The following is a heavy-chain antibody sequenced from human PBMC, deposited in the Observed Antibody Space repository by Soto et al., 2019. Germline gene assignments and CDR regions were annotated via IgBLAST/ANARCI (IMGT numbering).Heavy chain of an antibody. CDR3: ANLGGDYVADAFDI. Sequence: PGGSMRLSCAASGFPFSSYCMHWVRQAPGKGLEWVAVISYDGSNKYYADSVKGRFTISRDNSKNTLYLQMNSLRAEDTAVYYCANLGGDYVADAFDIWGQGTMVTVSS. V-gene: IGHV3-30*18. CDR1: GFPFSSYC. D-gene: IGHD4-17*01. CDR2: ISYDGSNK. J-gene: IGHJ3*02.